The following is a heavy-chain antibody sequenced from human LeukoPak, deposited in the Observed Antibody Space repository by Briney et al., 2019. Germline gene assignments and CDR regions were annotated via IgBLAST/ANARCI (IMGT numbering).Heavy chain of an antibody. V-gene: IGHV4-61*02. CDR1: GGSISSGSYY. CDR3: ARKTPGWKNNWFDP. D-gene: IGHD1-1*01. J-gene: IGHJ5*02. Sequence: SETLSLTCTVSGGSISSGSYYWSWIRQPAGKGLEWIGRIYTSGSTNYNPSLKSRVTISVDTSKNQFSLKLSSVTAADTAVYYCARKTPGWKNNWFDPWGQGTLVTVSS. CDR2: IYTSGST.